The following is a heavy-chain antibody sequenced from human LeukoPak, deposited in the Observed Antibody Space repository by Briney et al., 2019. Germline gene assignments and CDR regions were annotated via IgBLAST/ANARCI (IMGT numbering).Heavy chain of an antibody. D-gene: IGHD1-26*01. V-gene: IGHV4-39*01. CDR3: ARTELLPLVTDY. CDR1: GGSISSSSYY. CDR2: IYYSGST. Sequence: SETLSLTCTVSGGSISSSSYYWGWIRQPPGKGLEWIGSIYYSGSTYYNPSLKSRVTISVDTSKNQFPLKLSSVTAADTAVYYCARTELLPLVTDYWGQGTLVTVSS. J-gene: IGHJ4*02.